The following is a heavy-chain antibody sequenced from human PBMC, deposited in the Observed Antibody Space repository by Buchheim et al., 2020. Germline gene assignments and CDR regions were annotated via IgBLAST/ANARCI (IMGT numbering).Heavy chain of an antibody. J-gene: IGHJ4*02. CDR1: GFTFSSYW. D-gene: IGHD2-15*01. V-gene: IGHV3-74*01. Sequence: EVQLVESGGGLVQPGGSLRLSCAASGFTFSSYWMHWVRQAPGKGLVWVSRINSDGSSTSYADSVKGRFTISRDHAKNTLYLQMNSLRAEDTAVYYCARVYCSGGSCYPGYYFDYWGQGTL. CDR3: ARVYCSGGSCYPGYYFDY. CDR2: INSDGSST.